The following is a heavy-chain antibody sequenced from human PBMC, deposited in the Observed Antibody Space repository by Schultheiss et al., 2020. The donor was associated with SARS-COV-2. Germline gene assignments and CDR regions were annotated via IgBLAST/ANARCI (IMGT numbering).Heavy chain of an antibody. CDR2: LYSGGST. D-gene: IGHD3-16*01. CDR1: GFTFSTYT. CDR3: ARSPIEYNYAYAY. J-gene: IGHJ4*02. V-gene: IGHV3-66*01. Sequence: GGSLRLSCAASGFTFSTYTMNWVRQAPGKWLEWVSLLYSGGSTYYADSVKGRFTISRDISQNTLYLQMNSLRAEDTAVYYCARSPIEYNYAYAYWGQGTLVTVSS.